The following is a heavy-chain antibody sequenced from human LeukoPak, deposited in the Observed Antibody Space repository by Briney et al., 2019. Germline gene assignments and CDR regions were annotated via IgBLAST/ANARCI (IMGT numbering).Heavy chain of an antibody. CDR3: ARAKPGEDAFDI. CDR1: GYTFTSYD. J-gene: IGHJ3*02. Sequence: GASVRVSCKASGYTFTSYDINWVRQATGQGLEWMGWMNPNSGNTGYAQKFQGRVTMTRNTSISTAYMELSSLRSEDTAVYYCARAKPGEDAFDIWGQGTMVTVSS. V-gene: IGHV1-8*01. D-gene: IGHD1-14*01. CDR2: MNPNSGNT.